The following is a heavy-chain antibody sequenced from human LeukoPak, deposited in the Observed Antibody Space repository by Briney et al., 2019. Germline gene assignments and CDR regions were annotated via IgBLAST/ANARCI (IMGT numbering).Heavy chain of an antibody. CDR3: ASDWGLSQLEYCSNTNCYMGAFDI. V-gene: IGHV1-2*02. Sequence: SSVKVSCRASGYTFTGYYMHWVRQAPGQGLGGMGWINPNSGGTNYAQKFQGRVTMTRDTSISTAYMELSRLRSDDTAVYYCASDWGLSQLEYCSNTNCYMGAFDIWGQGTMVTVSS. J-gene: IGHJ3*02. D-gene: IGHD2-2*02. CDR1: GYTFTGYY. CDR2: INPNSGGT.